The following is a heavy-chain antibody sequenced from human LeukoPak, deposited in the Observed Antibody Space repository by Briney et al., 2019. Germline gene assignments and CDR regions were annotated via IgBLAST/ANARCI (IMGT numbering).Heavy chain of an antibody. Sequence: SETLSLTCAVYGGSFSGYYWSWIRQPPGQGLEWIGYIYYSGSTNYNPPLKSRVTMSVDTSSNQFSLKLSSVTAADTAVYYCARLIDYGDNLDYWGQGTLVTVSS. CDR3: ARLIDYGDNLDY. CDR1: GGSFSGYY. V-gene: IGHV4-59*08. D-gene: IGHD4-17*01. CDR2: IYYSGST. J-gene: IGHJ4*02.